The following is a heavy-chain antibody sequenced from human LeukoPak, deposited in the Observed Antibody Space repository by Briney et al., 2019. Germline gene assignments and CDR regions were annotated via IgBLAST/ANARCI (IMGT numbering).Heavy chain of an antibody. CDR1: GLTFHDYA. CDR2: IVGDSSKT. J-gene: IGHJ6*03. D-gene: IGHD2-21*01. Sequence: PGGSLRLSCAISGLTFHDYAMTWVRQAPGKGLEWVSTIVGDSSKTYYADSVKGRFTISRDNSNYMLFLHMNNLRAEDTAIYYCAKQPYNYYCLDVWGKGTTVTVSS. V-gene: IGHV3-23*01. CDR3: AKQPYNYYCLDV.